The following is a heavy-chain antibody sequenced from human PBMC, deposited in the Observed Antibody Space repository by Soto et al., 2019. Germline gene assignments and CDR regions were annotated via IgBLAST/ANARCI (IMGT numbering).Heavy chain of an antibody. J-gene: IGHJ4*02. V-gene: IGHV3-30-3*01. D-gene: IGHD3-10*01. CDR1: GFTFSSYA. Sequence: GGSLRLSCAASGFTFSSYAMHWVRQAPGKGLEWVAVISYDGSNKYYADSVKGRFTISRDNSKNTLYLQMNSLRAEDTAVYYCASPEDYYGSGSYSFDYWGQGTLVTVSS. CDR2: ISYDGSNK. CDR3: ASPEDYYGSGSYSFDY.